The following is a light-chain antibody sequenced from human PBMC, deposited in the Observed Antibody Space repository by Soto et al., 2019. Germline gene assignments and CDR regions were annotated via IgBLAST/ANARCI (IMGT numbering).Light chain of an antibody. V-gene: IGKV3-15*01. CDR1: QSVSSN. CDR2: GAS. J-gene: IGKJ1*01. CDR3: QQYNNWPRT. Sequence: EIVMTQSPATLSVSPGERATLSCRASQSVSSNLAWYQQKPGQAPRLLIYGASTRATGIPARFSGSGSGAELTLTISSLQSEDLAVYYSQQYNNWPRTFGQGTNVEIK.